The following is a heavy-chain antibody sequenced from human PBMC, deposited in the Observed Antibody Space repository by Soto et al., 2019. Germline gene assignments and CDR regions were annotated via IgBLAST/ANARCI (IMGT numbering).Heavy chain of an antibody. D-gene: IGHD1-26*01. CDR3: GRGRSGQIVVFY. J-gene: IGHJ4*02. CDR1: GGTFSSYA. V-gene: IGHV1-69*06. Sequence: RASVKVSCKASGGTFSSYAISWVRQAPGQGLEWMGGIIPIFGTANYAQKFQGRVTITADMSITTVYMELNSLSPDDTAVYYCGRGRSGQIVVFYWGQGTPVTVSS. CDR2: IIPIFGTA.